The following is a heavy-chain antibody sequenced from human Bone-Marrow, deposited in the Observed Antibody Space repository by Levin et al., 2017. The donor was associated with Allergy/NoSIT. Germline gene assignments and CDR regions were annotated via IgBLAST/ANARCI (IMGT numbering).Heavy chain of an antibody. CDR3: ARDQRGTWRLDTFDI. D-gene: IGHD1-1*01. CDR1: GYSFSKNW. V-gene: IGHV5-51*01. CDR2: IYPGDSDT. J-gene: IGHJ3*02. Sequence: KVSCKGSGYSFSKNWIAWVRQKPGKGLEWMGVIYPGDSDTRYSPSFQGQVSFSVDKSINTAYLQWHGLRASDTAMYFCARDQRGTWRLDTFDIWGQGTIVTVSS.